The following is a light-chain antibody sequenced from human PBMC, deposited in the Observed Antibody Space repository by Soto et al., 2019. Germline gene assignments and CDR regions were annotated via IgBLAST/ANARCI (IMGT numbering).Light chain of an antibody. CDR2: DAS. CDR1: QSVSIL. Sequence: EIVMTQSPATLSVSPGERATLSCRASQSVSILLAWYQQKPGQAPRLLIYDASNRATGIPARFSGTGSETDFTLTISSLEPEDFAIYYCQQRSKMPLTFGHGTKVDIK. V-gene: IGKV3-11*01. CDR3: QQRSKMPLT. J-gene: IGKJ1*01.